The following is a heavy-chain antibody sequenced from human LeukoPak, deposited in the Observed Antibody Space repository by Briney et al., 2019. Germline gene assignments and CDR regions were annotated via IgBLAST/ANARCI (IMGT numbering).Heavy chain of an antibody. Sequence: SETLSLTCTVSGGSISSHYWSWIRQPPGKGLEWIGYIYYSGSTNYNPSLKSRVTISVDTSKNQFSLKLSSVTAADTAVYYCARAEGTPHYYYYMDVWGKGTTVTVSS. J-gene: IGHJ6*03. D-gene: IGHD1-7*01. CDR2: IYYSGST. V-gene: IGHV4-59*11. CDR1: GGSISSHY. CDR3: ARAEGTPHYYYYMDV.